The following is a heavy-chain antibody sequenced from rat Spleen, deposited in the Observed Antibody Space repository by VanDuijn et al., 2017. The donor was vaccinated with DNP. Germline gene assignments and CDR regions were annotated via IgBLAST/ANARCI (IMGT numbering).Heavy chain of an antibody. Sequence: EVKLVESGGGLVQPGRSLKLSCAASGINFNDYWMGWVRQAPGKGLEWIGQINKDSSTITYIPSLKDKFTISRDNVQNTLYLQMNKLGSEDTAIYYSAKGPNYGGYSDYFDYWGQGVMVTVSS. CDR3: AKGPNYGGYSDYFDY. J-gene: IGHJ2*01. V-gene: IGHV4-2*01. CDR2: INKDSSTI. D-gene: IGHD1-11*01. CDR1: GINFNDYW.